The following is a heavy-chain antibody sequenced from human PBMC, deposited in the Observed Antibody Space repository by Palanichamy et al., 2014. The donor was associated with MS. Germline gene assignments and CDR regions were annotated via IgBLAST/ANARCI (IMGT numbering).Heavy chain of an antibody. J-gene: IGHJ4*02. CDR3: VRALLGVDDY. V-gene: IGHV3-74*01. CDR1: GFTFSSHW. Sequence: EVQLVESGGGLVXPGGSLRLSCAASGFTFSSHWMHWVRQAPGKGLVWVSRTNNDGSITNYADSVKGRFTISRDNAKNTLYLQMNSLRAEDTAVYYCVRALLGVDDYWGQGTLVTVSS. CDR2: TNNDGSIT. D-gene: IGHD1-26*01.